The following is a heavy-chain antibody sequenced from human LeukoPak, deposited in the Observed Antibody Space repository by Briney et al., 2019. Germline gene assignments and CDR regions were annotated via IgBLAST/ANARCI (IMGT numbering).Heavy chain of an antibody. CDR2: INPNSGGT. J-gene: IGHJ5*02. Sequence: ASVKVSCKASGYTFTGYYMHWVRQAPGQGLEWMGWINPNSGGTNYAQKFQGRVTMTRDTSISTAYMELSRLRSDDTAVYYCARAAVARVRHLGWLDPWGQGTLVTVSS. CDR3: ARAAVARVRHLGWLDP. D-gene: IGHD6-19*01. CDR1: GYTFTGYY. V-gene: IGHV1-2*02.